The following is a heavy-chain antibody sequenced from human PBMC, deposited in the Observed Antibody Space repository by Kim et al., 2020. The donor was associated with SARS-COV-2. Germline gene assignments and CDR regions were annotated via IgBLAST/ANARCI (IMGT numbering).Heavy chain of an antibody. V-gene: IGHV4-39*01. CDR3: ARHVRNWYFDL. Sequence: SETLSLTCTVSGVSISSSTDYWACIRQPPGKGLECIGNINYSGRAYYNPSLNSRVTISVDTSNNQLSLKLSSVTAADTAVYYCARHVRNWYFDLWGRGTL. CDR1: GVSISSSTDY. CDR2: INYSGRA. J-gene: IGHJ2*01.